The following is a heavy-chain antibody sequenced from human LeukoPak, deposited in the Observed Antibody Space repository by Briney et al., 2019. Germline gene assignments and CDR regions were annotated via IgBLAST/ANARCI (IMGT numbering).Heavy chain of an antibody. J-gene: IGHJ4*02. Sequence: SETLSLTCTVSGGSVSGGSYYWSWIRQPPGKGLEWIGHFYYTGSTNYNPSLKSRVTISVDTSKNQFSLRLSSVTAADTAVYYCASGQFLVSNDYWGQGILVTVSS. D-gene: IGHD5/OR15-5a*01. CDR2: FYYTGST. V-gene: IGHV4-61*01. CDR1: GGSVSGGSYY. CDR3: ASGQFLVSNDY.